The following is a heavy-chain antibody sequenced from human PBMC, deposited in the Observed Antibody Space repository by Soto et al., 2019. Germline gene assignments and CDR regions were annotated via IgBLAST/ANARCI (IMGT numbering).Heavy chain of an antibody. D-gene: IGHD3-3*01. V-gene: IGHV3-30-3*01. CDR1: NFVFSVYS. CDR2: ISYDGGNK. J-gene: IGHJ4*02. Sequence: QLVESGGGVVQPERSLKLSCTASNFVFSVYSLHWVRQAPGKGLEWVALISYDGGNKYYAHSVKGRFTITRDNSKNTLYLQMNRLRREDTAVYYCARDKDQYDFWGGTLDSWGQGTLVTVSS. CDR3: ARDKDQYDFWGGTLDS.